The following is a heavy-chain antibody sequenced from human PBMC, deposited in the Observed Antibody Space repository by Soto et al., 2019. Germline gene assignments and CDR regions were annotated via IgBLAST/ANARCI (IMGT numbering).Heavy chain of an antibody. J-gene: IGHJ6*03. CDR1: GYSFTNYG. Sequence: QDQLVQSGAEVKKPGASVTVSCKASGYSFTNYGITWVRQAPGQGREWLGWLSAFNGHTHYAQKVQGRVNMTTDASPSTAYRELRRLRSDEKAVYYCARDRGVAPPVAGNTHCYYYMDVWGKGTTVTVSS. V-gene: IGHV1-18*01. CDR3: ARDRGVAPPVAGNTHCYYYMDV. CDR2: LSAFNGHT. D-gene: IGHD6-19*01.